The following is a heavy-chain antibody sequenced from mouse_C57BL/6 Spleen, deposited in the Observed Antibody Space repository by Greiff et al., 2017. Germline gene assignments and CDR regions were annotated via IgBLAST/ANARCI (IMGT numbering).Heavy chain of an antibody. V-gene: IGHV5-9-1*02. CDR1: GFPFSSYA. CDR3: TREGTGKNPFAY. CDR2: ISSGGDSI. Sequence: EVQRVESGAGLVKPGGSLKLSCAASGFPFSSYALSWVRPTPEQRLEWVAYISSGGDSISSADTVKGRFTISRDNARNTLYLQMSSLKSEDTAMYYWTREGTGKNPFAYWGQGTLVTVSA. J-gene: IGHJ3*01.